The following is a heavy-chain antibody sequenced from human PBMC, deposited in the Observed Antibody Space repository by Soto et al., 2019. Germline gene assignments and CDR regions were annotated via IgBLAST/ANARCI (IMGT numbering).Heavy chain of an antibody. CDR3: ARFSKYSRYDY. CDR2: IYYSGST. D-gene: IGHD6-6*01. J-gene: IGHJ4*02. V-gene: IGHV4-59*01. Sequence: PSETLSLTCTVSGGSISSYYWSWIRQPPGKGLEWIGYIYYSGSTNYNPSLKSRVTISVDTSKNQFSLKLSSVTAADTAVYYCARFSKYSRYDYWGQGTLVTVSS. CDR1: GGSISSYY.